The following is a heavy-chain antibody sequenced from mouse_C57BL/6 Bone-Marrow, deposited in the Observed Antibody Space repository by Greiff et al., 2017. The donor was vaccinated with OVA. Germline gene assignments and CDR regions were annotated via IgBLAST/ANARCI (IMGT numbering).Heavy chain of an antibody. CDR1: GFTFNTYA. D-gene: IGHD2-4*01. CDR3: VRDFPHYDYHWYFDV. Sequence: EVQGVESGGGLVQPKGSLKLSCAASGFTFNTYAMHWVRQAPGKGLEWVARIRSKSSNYATYYADSVKDRFTISRDDSQSMLYLQMNNLKTEDTAMYYCVRDFPHYDYHWYFDVWGTGTTVTVSS. CDR2: IRSKSSNYAT. J-gene: IGHJ1*03. V-gene: IGHV10-3*01.